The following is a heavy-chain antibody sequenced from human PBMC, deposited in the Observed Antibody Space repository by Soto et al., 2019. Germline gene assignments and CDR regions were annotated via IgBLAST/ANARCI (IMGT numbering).Heavy chain of an antibody. D-gene: IGHD4-17*01. Sequence: GSLRLSCAASGFTFSSYDMHWVRQATGKGLEWVSAIVTAGDTYYPGSVKGRFTISRENAKNSLFLQMNSLRAGDTAVYYCARIDYVGAFDIWGQGTMVTVSS. CDR3: ARIDYVGAFDI. CDR1: GFTFSSYD. CDR2: IVTAGDT. V-gene: IGHV3-13*01. J-gene: IGHJ3*02.